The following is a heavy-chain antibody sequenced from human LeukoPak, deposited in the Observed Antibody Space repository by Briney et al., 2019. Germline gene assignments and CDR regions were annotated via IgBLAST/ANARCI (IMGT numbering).Heavy chain of an antibody. CDR2: ISGGGRTT. CDR1: GFVFTNHA. Sequence: GGSLRLSCAASGFVFTNHAISWVRQAPGRGLEWVSVISGGGRTTEYADSVKGRFTVSRDISQNTVSLQMNSLRVEDTGRYYCAKNFMVTRYIAVGGQGTQVTLSS. CDR3: AKNFMVTRYIAV. D-gene: IGHD4-23*01. J-gene: IGHJ4*02. V-gene: IGHV3-23*01.